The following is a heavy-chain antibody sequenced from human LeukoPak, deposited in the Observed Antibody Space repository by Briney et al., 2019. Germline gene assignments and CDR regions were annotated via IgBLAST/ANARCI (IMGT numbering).Heavy chain of an antibody. D-gene: IGHD4-17*01. CDR2: IYTSGST. CDR3: AREFDYGDSLFV. V-gene: IGHV4-4*07. J-gene: IGHJ6*04. Sequence: SETLSLTCTVSGGSISSYYWSWVRQPAGKGLEWIGRIYTSGSTNYNPSLKSRVTISVDTSKNQFSLKLSSVTAADTAVYYCAREFDYGDSLFVWGKGTTVTVSS. CDR1: GGSISSYY.